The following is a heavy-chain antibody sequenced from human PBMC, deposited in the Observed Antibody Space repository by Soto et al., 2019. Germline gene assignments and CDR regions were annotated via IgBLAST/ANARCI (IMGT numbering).Heavy chain of an antibody. D-gene: IGHD5-18*01. CDR3: ARDPLWGTAMVVWYFDL. CDR1: GFTFSSYA. V-gene: IGHV3-30-3*01. CDR2: ISYDGSNK. J-gene: IGHJ2*01. Sequence: QVQLVESGGGVVQPGRSLRLSCAASGFTFSSYAMHWVRQAPGKGLEWVAVISYDGSNKYYADSVKGRFTISRDNSKNTLYLQVNGLRAEDTAVYDCARDPLWGTAMVVWYFDLWGRGTLVTVSS.